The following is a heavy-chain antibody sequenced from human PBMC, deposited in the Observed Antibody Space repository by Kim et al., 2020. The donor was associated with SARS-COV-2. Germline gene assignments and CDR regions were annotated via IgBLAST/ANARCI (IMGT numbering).Heavy chain of an antibody. CDR1: GFTVSSNY. D-gene: IGHD3-10*01. CDR2: IYSGGST. Sequence: GGSLRLSCAASGFTVSSNYMSRVRQAPGKGLEWVSVIYSGGSTYYADSVKGRFTISRDNSKNTLYLQMNSLRAEDTAVYYCARWKIMVRWTDGMDVWGQGTTVTVSS. CDR3: ARWKIMVRWTDGMDV. V-gene: IGHV3-53*01. J-gene: IGHJ6*02.